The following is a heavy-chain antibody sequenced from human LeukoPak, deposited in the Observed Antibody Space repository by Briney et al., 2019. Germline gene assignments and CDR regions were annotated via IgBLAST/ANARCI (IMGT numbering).Heavy chain of an antibody. D-gene: IGHD4-23*01. CDR2: IYYSGST. CDR1: GGFISSYY. V-gene: IGHV4-59*01. CDR3: TRGTAVYGGNSPYYFDY. J-gene: IGHJ4*02. Sequence: SETLSLTCTVSGGFISSYYWSWIRQPPGKGLEWIGYIYYSGSTNYNPSLKSRVPISVDTSKNQFSLKLTSVTTADTAVYYCTRGTAVYGGNSPYYFDYWGQGTLVTVSS.